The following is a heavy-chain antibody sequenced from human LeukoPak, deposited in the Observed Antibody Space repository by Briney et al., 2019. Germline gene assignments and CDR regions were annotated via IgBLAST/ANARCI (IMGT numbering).Heavy chain of an antibody. V-gene: IGHV3-23*01. D-gene: IGHD5-24*01. CDR3: AKDIQLST. Sequence: GSPRLSCAASGFXFSVAAMTWVRQAPGKGLEWVSLIGASGESTYYADSVKGRFTISRDNSKNTLSLQMNSLRVEDTAMYFCAKDIQLSTWGLGTMVTVSS. CDR1: GFXFSVAA. CDR2: IGASGEST. J-gene: IGHJ3*01.